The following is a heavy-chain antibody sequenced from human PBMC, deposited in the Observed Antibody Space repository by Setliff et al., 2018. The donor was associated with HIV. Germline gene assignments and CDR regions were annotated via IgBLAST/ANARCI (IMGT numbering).Heavy chain of an antibody. CDR3: ARHVILLEWLSYFYMDV. J-gene: IGHJ6*03. D-gene: IGHD6-19*01. CDR2: ISYSGSI. CDR1: GGSISGSGYF. V-gene: IGHV4-39*01. Sequence: SETLSLTCTVSGGSISGSGYFLAWIRQPPGRGLEWIGSISYSGSISYNPSLESRVTMSVDTSKNQFSLRLTSVTAADTAVYYCARHVILLEWLSYFYMDVWGKGATVTVSS.